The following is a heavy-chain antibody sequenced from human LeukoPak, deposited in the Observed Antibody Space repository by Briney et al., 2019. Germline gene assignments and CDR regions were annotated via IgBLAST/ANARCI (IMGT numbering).Heavy chain of an antibody. V-gene: IGHV4-34*01. Sequence: SETLSLTCAVYGGSFSGYYWSWIRQPPGKGLEWIGEINHSGNTNYNPSLKSRVTISVDTSKNQFSLKLSSVTAADTAVYYCARERWYSSSRGWRFDPWGQGTLVTVSS. CDR1: GGSFSGYY. CDR3: ARERWYSSSRGWRFDP. CDR2: INHSGNT. D-gene: IGHD6-13*01. J-gene: IGHJ5*02.